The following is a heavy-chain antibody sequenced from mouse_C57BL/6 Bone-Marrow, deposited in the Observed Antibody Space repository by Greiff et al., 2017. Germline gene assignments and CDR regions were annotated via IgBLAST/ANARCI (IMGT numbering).Heavy chain of an antibody. Sequence: EVQLQQSVAELVRPGASVKLSCTASGFNIKNTYMHWVKQRPEQGLEWIGRIDPANGNTKYAPKFQGKATITADTSSNTAYLQLSSLTSEDTAIYYCARDTTVVATPPWFAYWGQGTLVTVSA. CDR1: GFNIKNTY. CDR2: IDPANGNT. J-gene: IGHJ3*01. V-gene: IGHV14-3*01. D-gene: IGHD1-1*01. CDR3: ARDTTVVATPPWFAY.